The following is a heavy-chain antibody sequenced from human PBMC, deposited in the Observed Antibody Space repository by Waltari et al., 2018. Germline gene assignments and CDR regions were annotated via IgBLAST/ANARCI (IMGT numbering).Heavy chain of an antibody. CDR3: AKGSIFIVVVPAASDF. D-gene: IGHD2-2*01. Sequence: EVQLLESGGGLVQPGGSLRLSCAASGFTFSSYAMSWVRQAPGKGLEWVSAISGSGGSTNYADSVKGGFTIPRDNSKNTLYLQMNSLRAEDTAVYYCAKGSIFIVVVPAASDFWGQGTLVTVSS. CDR2: ISGSGGST. CDR1: GFTFSSYA. V-gene: IGHV3-23*01. J-gene: IGHJ4*02.